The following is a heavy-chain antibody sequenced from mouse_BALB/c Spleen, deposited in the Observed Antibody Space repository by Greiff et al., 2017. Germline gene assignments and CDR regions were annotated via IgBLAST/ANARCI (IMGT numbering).Heavy chain of an antibody. CDR3: TRSSMITTRAFAY. Sequence: LQQPGSELVRPGASVKLSCKASGYTFTSYWMHWVKQRPGQGLEWIGNIYPGSGSTNYDEKFKSKATLTVDTSSSTAYMQLSSLTSEDSAVYYCTRSSMITTRAFAYWGQGTLVTVSA. J-gene: IGHJ3*01. CDR1: GYTFTSYW. V-gene: IGHV1S22*01. CDR2: IYPGSGST. D-gene: IGHD2-4*01.